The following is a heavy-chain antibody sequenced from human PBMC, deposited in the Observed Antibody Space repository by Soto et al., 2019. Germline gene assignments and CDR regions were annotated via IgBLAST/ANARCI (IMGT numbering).Heavy chain of an antibody. J-gene: IGHJ6*02. CDR1: GYTFTSYD. D-gene: IGHD3-3*01. Sequence: ASVKVSCKASGYTFTSYDINWVRQATGQGLEWMGWMNPNSGNTGYAQKFQGRVTMTRNTSISTAYMELSSLRSEDTAVYYCARGPDVLRVLEWLPRGYYGMDVWGQGTTVTAP. CDR3: ARGPDVLRVLEWLPRGYYGMDV. V-gene: IGHV1-8*01. CDR2: MNPNSGNT.